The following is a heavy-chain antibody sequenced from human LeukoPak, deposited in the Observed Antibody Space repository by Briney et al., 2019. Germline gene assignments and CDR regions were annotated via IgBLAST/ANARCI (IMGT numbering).Heavy chain of an antibody. D-gene: IGHD1-26*01. CDR1: GGSISSGSYY. CDR3: ARDAIVGATRWFDP. CDR2: IYTSGST. V-gene: IGHV4-61*02. Sequence: SETLSLTCTVSGGSISSGSYYWSWIRQPAGKGLEWIGRIYTSGSTNYNPSLKSRVTISVDTSKNQFSLKLSSVTAADTAVYYCARDAIVGATRWFDPWGQGTLVTVSS. J-gene: IGHJ5*02.